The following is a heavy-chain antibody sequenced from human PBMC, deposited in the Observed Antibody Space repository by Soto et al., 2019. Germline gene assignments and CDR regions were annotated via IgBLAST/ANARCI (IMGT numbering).Heavy chain of an antibody. V-gene: IGHV1-3*01. CDR3: AREDGIAGETSAFDY. Sequence: ASVKVSCKASGYKFTAYYMHWVREAPGQRLEWMGWINADNGNTKYSQKFQDRVTLTRDTSASTAYMELSSLTAEDTAVYYCAREDGIAGETSAFDYWGHGTLVTVSS. CDR2: INADNGNT. J-gene: IGHJ4*01. CDR1: GYKFTAYY. D-gene: IGHD1-26*01.